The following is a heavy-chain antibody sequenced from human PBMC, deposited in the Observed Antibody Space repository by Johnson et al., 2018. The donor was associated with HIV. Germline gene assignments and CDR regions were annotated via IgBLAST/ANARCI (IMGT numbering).Heavy chain of an antibody. CDR3: ARVRYYDILTGYRKAYDAFDI. Sequence: VQLLESGGGLIQPGGSLRLSCAASGFTVSSNYMTWVRQAPGKGLEWVSVIYSGGSTYYADSVKGRFTISRDNSKNTLYFQMNSLRVEDTAVYYCARVRYYDILTGYRKAYDAFDIWGQGTMVTVSS. V-gene: IGHV3-53*01. CDR1: GFTVSSNY. D-gene: IGHD3-9*01. CDR2: IYSGGST. J-gene: IGHJ3*02.